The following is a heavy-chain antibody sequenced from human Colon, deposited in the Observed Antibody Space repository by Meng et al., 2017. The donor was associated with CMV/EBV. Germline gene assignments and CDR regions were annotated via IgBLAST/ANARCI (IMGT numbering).Heavy chain of an antibody. V-gene: IGHV3-30*02. CDR2: IRFDGTSQ. CDR1: GFTFDRCA. J-gene: IGHJ4*02. D-gene: IGHD3-10*01. CDR3: AKGGWTSDYYFDY. Sequence: GGSLRLSCAASGFTFDRCAMHWVRQAPGKGLEWVTFIRFDGTSQEYADSVRGRFTISRDNSKNTLYLQMNSLRVEDTAVYYCAKGGWTSDYYFDYWGQGTLVTVSS.